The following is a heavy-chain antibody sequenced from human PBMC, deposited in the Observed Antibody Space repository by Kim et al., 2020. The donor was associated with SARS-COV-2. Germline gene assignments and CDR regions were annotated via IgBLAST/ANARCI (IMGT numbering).Heavy chain of an antibody. V-gene: IGHV3-73*01. J-gene: IGHJ6*02. CDR1: GFTFSGSA. CDR3: TRRYYDFWSGYSYGMDV. Sequence: GGSLRLSCAASGFTFSGSAMHWVRQASGKGLEWVGRIRSKANSYATAYAASVKGRFTISRDDSKNTAYLQMNSLKTEDTAVYYCTRRYYDFWSGYSYGMDVWGQGTTVTVSS. CDR2: IRSKANSYAT. D-gene: IGHD3-3*01.